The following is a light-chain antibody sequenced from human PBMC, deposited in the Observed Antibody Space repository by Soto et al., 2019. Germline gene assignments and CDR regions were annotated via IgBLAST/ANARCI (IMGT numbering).Light chain of an antibody. CDR1: SSDIGGYNY. V-gene: IGLV2-8*01. J-gene: IGLJ2*01. CDR2: DVN. CDR3: SSYAGSNNFVL. Sequence: QSALTQPPSASGSPGQSVIISCTGTSSDIGGYNYVSWYQQHPGKAPKLMIYDVNKRPSGVPDRFSGSKSGNTASLTVSGLQAEDEADYYCSSYAGSNNFVLFGGGTKLTVL.